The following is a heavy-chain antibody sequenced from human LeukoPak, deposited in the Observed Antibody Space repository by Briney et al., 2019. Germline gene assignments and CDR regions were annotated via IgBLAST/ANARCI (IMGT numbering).Heavy chain of an antibody. CDR1: GGSISSYY. CDR2: IYYSGST. CDR3: ARHLQGSGGFDY. J-gene: IGHJ4*02. Sequence: SETLSLTCTVSGGSISSYYWNWIRQPPGKGLEWTGYIYYSGSTNYNPSLKSRVTISVDTSKNQFSLKLSSVTAADTAVYYCARHLQGSGGFDYWGQGTLVTVSS. D-gene: IGHD1-26*01. V-gene: IGHV4-59*08.